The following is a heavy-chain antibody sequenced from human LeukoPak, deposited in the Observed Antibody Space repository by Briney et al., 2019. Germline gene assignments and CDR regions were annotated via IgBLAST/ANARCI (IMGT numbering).Heavy chain of an antibody. CDR3: ARAPYYYDSSGYYRAYYFDY. Sequence: GGSLRLSCAASGFTVSSSYMSWVRQAPGKGLEWVSVIYSGGSTYYADSVKGRFTISRDNSKNTLYLQMNSLRAEDTAVYYCARAPYYYDSSGYYRAYYFDYWGQGTLVTVSS. CDR1: GFTVSSSY. D-gene: IGHD3-22*01. V-gene: IGHV3-53*01. J-gene: IGHJ4*02. CDR2: IYSGGST.